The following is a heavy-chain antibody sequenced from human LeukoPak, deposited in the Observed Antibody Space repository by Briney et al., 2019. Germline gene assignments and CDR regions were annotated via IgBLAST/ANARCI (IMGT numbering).Heavy chain of an antibody. D-gene: IGHD3-10*01. CDR1: GFTFRDYY. CDR2: IYYSGST. J-gene: IGHJ2*01. V-gene: IGHV4-39*01. CDR3: ARIDGFQSIMVRGVIIGESYWYFDL. Sequence: GSLRLSCTASGFTFRDYYVTWIRQPPGKGLEWIGSIYYSGSTYYNPSLKSRVTISVDTSKNQFSLKLSSVTAADTAVYYCARIDGFQSIMVRGVIIGESYWYFDLWGRGTLVTVSS.